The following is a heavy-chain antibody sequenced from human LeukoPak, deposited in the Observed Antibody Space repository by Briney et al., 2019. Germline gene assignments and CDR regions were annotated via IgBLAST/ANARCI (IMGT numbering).Heavy chain of an antibody. J-gene: IGHJ6*03. CDR3: AREGGAVSGGWYYYYMDV. CDR2: INPNSGGT. V-gene: IGHV1-2*02. D-gene: IGHD2-15*01. Sequence: ASVKVSCKASGYTFTGYYMHWVRQAPGQGLEWMGWINPNSGGTNYAQKFQGRVTMTRDTSISTAYMELSRLRSDDTAVYYCAREGGAVSGGWYYYYMDVWGKGTTVTVSS. CDR1: GYTFTGYY.